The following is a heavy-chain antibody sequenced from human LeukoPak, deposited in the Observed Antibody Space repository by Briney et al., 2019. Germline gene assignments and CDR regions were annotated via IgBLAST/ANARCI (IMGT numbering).Heavy chain of an antibody. J-gene: IGHJ4*02. CDR2: INHSGST. CDR3: ARGRGVRGVIGDY. Sequence: PSETLSLTRAVYGGSFSGYYWSWIRQPPGKGLEWIGEINHSGSTNYNPSLKSRVTISVDTSKNQFSLKLSSVTAADTTVYYCARGRGVRGVIGDYWGQGTLVAVSS. CDR1: GGSFSGYY. V-gene: IGHV4-34*01. D-gene: IGHD3-10*01.